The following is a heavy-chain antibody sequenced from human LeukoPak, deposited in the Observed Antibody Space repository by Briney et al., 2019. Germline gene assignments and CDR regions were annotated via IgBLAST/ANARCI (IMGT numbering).Heavy chain of an antibody. J-gene: IGHJ4*02. Sequence: ASVKVSCKASGYTFTGHCMHWVRQAPGQGLEWMGWINPSSGGTNYAQKFQGRVTMTRDTSITTAHMELSRLRSDDTAVYYCASLNLPDSSGYYDDWGQGTLVTVSS. CDR2: INPSSGGT. CDR1: GYTFTGHC. V-gene: IGHV1-2*02. D-gene: IGHD3-22*01. CDR3: ASLNLPDSSGYYDD.